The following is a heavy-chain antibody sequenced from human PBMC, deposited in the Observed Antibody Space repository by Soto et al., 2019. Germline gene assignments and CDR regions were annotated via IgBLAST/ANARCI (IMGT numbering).Heavy chain of an antibody. J-gene: IGHJ4*02. CDR1: GFTFTTYA. V-gene: IGHV3-23*01. D-gene: IGHD4-17*01. CDR3: ARAERGYGDYVY. CDR2: ISGGARLQ. Sequence: GGSLRFSCAASGFTFTTYAMSWVRRAPGKGLEWVSAISGGARLQNYADSVRGRFAISTDDSQNTLYLQMNSLRADDTAVYYCARAERGYGDYVYWGQGVQVTVSS.